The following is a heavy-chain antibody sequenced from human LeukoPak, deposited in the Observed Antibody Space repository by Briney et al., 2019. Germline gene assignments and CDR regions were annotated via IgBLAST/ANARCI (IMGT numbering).Heavy chain of an antibody. CDR3: ARLVGAAWFDS. V-gene: IGHV6-1*01. J-gene: IGHJ5*01. CDR2: TYYRSKWNT. D-gene: IGHD1-26*01. Sequence: SQTLSLTCVISGDSVSSNSVAWNWVRQSPSRGLEWLGRTYYRSKWNTDYAVSMRSRITINPDTSKNQFSLQLSSVTPEDTAVYYCARLVGAAWFDSWGQGTLVTVSS. CDR1: GDSVSSNSVA.